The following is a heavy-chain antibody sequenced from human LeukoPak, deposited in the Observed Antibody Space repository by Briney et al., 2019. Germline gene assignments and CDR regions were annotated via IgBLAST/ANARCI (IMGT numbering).Heavy chain of an antibody. J-gene: IGHJ2*01. CDR3: AKHYCGGDCYSRWYFDL. CDR2: VYSSGST. CDR1: GGSISNYY. Sequence: SETLSLTCTVSGGSISNYYWSWIRQPAGKGLEWIGRVYSSGSTNYNPSLKSRVTMSVDTSKNQFSLKLSSVTAADTAVYYCAKHYCGGDCYSRWYFDLWGRGTLVTVSS. D-gene: IGHD2-21*02. V-gene: IGHV4-4*07.